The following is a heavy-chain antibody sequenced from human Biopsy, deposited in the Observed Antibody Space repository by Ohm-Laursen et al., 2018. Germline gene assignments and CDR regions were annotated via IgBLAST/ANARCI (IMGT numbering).Heavy chain of an antibody. Sequence: SLRLSCEASGFNFDDYAMHWIRQGPGKGLEWVAGLTWNSGTIAYAGSVRGRFTISRDNAKNSLYLQMNNLTSEDTALYYCVRSLRNYDFLDSWGQGTLVSVSS. CDR2: LTWNSGTI. CDR1: GFNFDDYA. V-gene: IGHV3-9*01. J-gene: IGHJ4*02. CDR3: VRSLRNYDFLDS. D-gene: IGHD3-16*01.